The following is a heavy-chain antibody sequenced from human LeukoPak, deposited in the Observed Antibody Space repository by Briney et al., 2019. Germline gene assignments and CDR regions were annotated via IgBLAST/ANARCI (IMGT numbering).Heavy chain of an antibody. Sequence: GESLKTSCKGSGYSFTSYWIGWVRQMPGKGLEWMGIIYPGDSDTRYSPSFQGQVTISADKSISTAYLQWSSLQASDTAMYYCARRLCSSSCYMDYWGQGTLVTVSS. D-gene: IGHD2-2*02. V-gene: IGHV5-51*01. J-gene: IGHJ4*02. CDR3: ARRLCSSSCYMDY. CDR1: GYSFTSYW. CDR2: IYPGDSDT.